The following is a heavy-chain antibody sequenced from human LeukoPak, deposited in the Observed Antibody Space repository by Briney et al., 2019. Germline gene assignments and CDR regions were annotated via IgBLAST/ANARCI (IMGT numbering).Heavy chain of an antibody. Sequence: GGSLRLSCTGSAYRFGNYFMHWVRQAPGKGLEWVSRINNDGSSTDYAASVKGRFTVSRDNAKNTVYLQMNSLRAEDTAVYYCARGTPLGHLWGQGALVTVSS. D-gene: IGHD3-16*01. V-gene: IGHV3-74*01. CDR1: AYRFGNYF. J-gene: IGHJ5*02. CDR3: ARGTPLGHL. CDR2: INNDGSST.